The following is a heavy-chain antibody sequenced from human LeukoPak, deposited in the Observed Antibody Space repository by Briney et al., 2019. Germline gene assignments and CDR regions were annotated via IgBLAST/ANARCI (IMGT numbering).Heavy chain of an antibody. J-gene: IGHJ5*02. CDR3: AKEGCSGGSCYNWFDP. Sequence: GGSLRLSCAASGFTFSSYGMHWVRQAPGKGLEWVAFIRYDGSNKYYADSVKGRFTISRDNSKNTLYLQMNSLRAEDTSVYYCAKEGCSGGSCYNWFDPWGQGTLVTVSS. D-gene: IGHD2-15*01. V-gene: IGHV3-30*02. CDR1: GFTFSSYG. CDR2: IRYDGSNK.